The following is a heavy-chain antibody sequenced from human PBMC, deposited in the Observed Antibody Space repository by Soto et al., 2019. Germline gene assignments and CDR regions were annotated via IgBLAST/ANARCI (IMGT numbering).Heavy chain of an antibody. J-gene: IGHJ4*02. CDR2: INHSGST. D-gene: IGHD6-19*01. CDR3: ERLTKSNSSGPDY. V-gene: IGHV4-34*01. Sequence: PSETLCLTCAVYGGSFSGYYWSWIRQPPGKGLEWIGEINHSGSTNYNPSLKSRVTISVDTSKNQFPLKLSSVTAADRAVYYCERLTKSNSSGPDYWGQGTLVPVSS. CDR1: GGSFSGYY.